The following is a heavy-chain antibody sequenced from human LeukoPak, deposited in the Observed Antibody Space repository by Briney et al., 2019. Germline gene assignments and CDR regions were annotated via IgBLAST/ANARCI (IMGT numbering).Heavy chain of an antibody. J-gene: IGHJ4*02. Sequence: GGSLRLSCATSGFTFTTYEMNWVRQAPGKGLEWVSSISSSSSYIYYADSVKGRFTISRDNAKNSLYLQMNSLRAEDTAVYYCARDPLGGYSGYINYWGQGALVTVSS. CDR3: ARDPLGGYSGYINY. D-gene: IGHD5-12*01. CDR1: GFTFTTYE. CDR2: ISSSSSYI. V-gene: IGHV3-21*01.